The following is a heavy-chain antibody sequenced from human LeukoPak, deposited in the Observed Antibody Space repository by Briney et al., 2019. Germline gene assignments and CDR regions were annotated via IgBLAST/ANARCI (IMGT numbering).Heavy chain of an antibody. J-gene: IGHJ4*02. V-gene: IGHV3-23*01. CDR2: IFGSGGSA. CDR3: AKTTVGYSSGRFPGWPADY. D-gene: IGHD2-15*01. CDR1: GFAFGSYA. Sequence: GGSLRLSCTASGFAFGSYAMYWVRQAPGKGLEWVSGIFGSGGSAHYADSVKGRFTISRDNSKNTVYLEINSLGVEDTAVYFCAKTTVGYSSGRFPGWPADYWGQGTLVTGSS.